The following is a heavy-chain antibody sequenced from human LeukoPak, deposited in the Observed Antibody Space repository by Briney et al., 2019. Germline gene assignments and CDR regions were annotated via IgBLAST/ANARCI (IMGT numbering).Heavy chain of an antibody. V-gene: IGHV1-8*03. CDR2: MNPNSGNT. D-gene: IGHD2-15*01. Sequence: ASVKVSCKASGYTFTSYDINWVRQATGQGLEWMGWMNPNSGNTGYAQKFQGRVTITTDESTSTAYMELSSLRSEDTAVYYCAPGVGYCSGGSCPLLDYWGQGTLVTVSS. CDR1: GYTFTSYD. CDR3: APGVGYCSGGSCPLLDY. J-gene: IGHJ4*02.